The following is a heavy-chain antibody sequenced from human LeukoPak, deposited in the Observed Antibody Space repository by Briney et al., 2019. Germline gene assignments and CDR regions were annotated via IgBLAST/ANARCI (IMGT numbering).Heavy chain of an antibody. D-gene: IGHD6-19*01. CDR2: INPSGGST. Sequence: ASVKVSCKASGYTFTSYYMHWVRQAPGQGLEWMGLINPSGGSTSYAQKFQGRVTMTRDTSTSTVYMELSSLRSEDTAVYYCARGRQQWLVRALDYFDYWGQGTLVTVSS. CDR1: GYTFTSYY. V-gene: IGHV1-46*01. J-gene: IGHJ4*02. CDR3: ARGRQQWLVRALDYFDY.